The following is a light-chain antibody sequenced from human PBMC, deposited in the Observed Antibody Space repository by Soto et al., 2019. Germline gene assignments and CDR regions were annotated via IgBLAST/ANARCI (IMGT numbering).Light chain of an antibody. CDR3: QQYGSSPWT. Sequence: EIVMTQSPATLSVSPGERATLSCGASQSVTSNYLAWYQQRPGQAPRLLIYGASSRATGIPDRFSGSGSGTDFTLTISRLEPEDFAVYSCQQYGSSPWTFGQGTKVDIK. V-gene: IGKV3-20*01. CDR1: QSVTSNY. CDR2: GAS. J-gene: IGKJ1*01.